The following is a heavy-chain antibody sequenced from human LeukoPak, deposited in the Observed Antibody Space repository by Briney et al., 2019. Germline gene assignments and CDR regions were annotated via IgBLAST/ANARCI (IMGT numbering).Heavy chain of an antibody. D-gene: IGHD3-10*01. V-gene: IGHV4-59*08. J-gene: IGHJ1*01. CDR2: IYYSGRT. CDR3: ARHRGSGSYEYSQH. CDR1: GGSISSYY. Sequence: SETLSLTCTVSGGSISSYYWSWIRQPPGKGLEWIGYIYYSGRTNYNPSLKSRVTISVDTSKNQFSLKPSSVTAADTAVYYCARHRGSGSYEYSQHWGQGTLVTVSS.